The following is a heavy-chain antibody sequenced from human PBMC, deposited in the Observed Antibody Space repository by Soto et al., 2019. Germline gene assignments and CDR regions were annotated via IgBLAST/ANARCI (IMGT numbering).Heavy chain of an antibody. CDR1: GFTFSSYA. CDR2: ISGSGGST. V-gene: IGHV3-23*01. Sequence: GGSLRLSCAASGFTFSSYAMSWVRQAPGKGLEWVSAISGSGGSTYYADSVKGRFTISRDNSKNTLYLQMNSLRAEDTAVYYCAKDGSLTVHYGDYDEGVWFDPWGQGTLVTVSS. CDR3: AKDGSLTVHYGDYDEGVWFDP. J-gene: IGHJ5*02. D-gene: IGHD4-17*01.